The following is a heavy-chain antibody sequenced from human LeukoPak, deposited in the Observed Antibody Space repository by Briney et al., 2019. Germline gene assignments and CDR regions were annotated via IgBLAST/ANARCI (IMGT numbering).Heavy chain of an antibody. V-gene: IGHV3-21*01. J-gene: IGHJ5*02. CDR1: GFTFSSYS. CDR3: ARGIAAAGTNWFDP. CDR2: ISSSSSYI. Sequence: GGSLRLSCAASGFTFSSYSMNWVRQAPGKGLEWVSSISSSSSYIYYADSVKGRFTISRDNAKNSLYLQMNSLRAEDAAVYYCARGIAAAGTNWFDPWGQGTLVTVSS. D-gene: IGHD6-13*01.